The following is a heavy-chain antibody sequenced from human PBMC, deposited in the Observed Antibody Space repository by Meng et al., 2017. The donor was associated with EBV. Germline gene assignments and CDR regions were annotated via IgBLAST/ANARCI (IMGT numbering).Heavy chain of an antibody. J-gene: IGHJ4*02. V-gene: IGHV3-30-3*01. Sequence: VQLVVAGGVVVQSGRSRRLSWAASGFTFSSYAMHWVRQAPGKGLEWVAVISYVGSNKYYADSVKGRFTISRDNSKNTLYLQMNSLRAEDTAVYYCAGGQQWLRSPYFDYWGQGTLVTVSS. CDR2: ISYVGSNK. D-gene: IGHD5-12*01. CDR3: AGGQQWLRSPYFDY. CDR1: GFTFSSYA.